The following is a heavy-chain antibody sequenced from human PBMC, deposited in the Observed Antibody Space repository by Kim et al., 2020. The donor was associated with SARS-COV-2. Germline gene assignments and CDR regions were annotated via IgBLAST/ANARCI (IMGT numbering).Heavy chain of an antibody. CDR2: INPGNGDT. CDR1: GYTFNSFA. V-gene: IGHV1-3*01. Sequence: ASVKVSCKASGYTFNSFALHWVRQAPGQRLEWMGWINPGNGDTKYPQRFQGRVTITRDTSATTAYMELSSLISEDTAVYYCARGGYAHGNGDYWGQGTLVTVSS. D-gene: IGHD5-18*01. CDR3: ARGGYAHGNGDY. J-gene: IGHJ4*02.